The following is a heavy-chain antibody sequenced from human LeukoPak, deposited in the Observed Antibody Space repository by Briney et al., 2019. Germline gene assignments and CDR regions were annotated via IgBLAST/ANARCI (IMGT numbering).Heavy chain of an antibody. J-gene: IGHJ4*02. CDR3: ARVPYGGSASHFDY. V-gene: IGHV4-59*11. CDR2: IYTSGCT. D-gene: IGHD6-6*01. Sequence: SETESLTYTVCGRSISSHYWSWLRQPPGEGLEWIGYIYTSGCTNYNPSLKSRVTISVDASKNQFSLKLSSVTAADTAYYYCARVPYGGSASHFDYWGQGTLVTVSS. CDR1: GRSISSHY.